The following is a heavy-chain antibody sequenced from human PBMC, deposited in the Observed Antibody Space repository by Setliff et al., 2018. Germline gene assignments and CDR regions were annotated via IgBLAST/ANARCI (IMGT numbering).Heavy chain of an antibody. CDR2: IYYSGST. J-gene: IGHJ6*02. D-gene: IGHD6-6*01. CDR3: ARVAQYSSSSFYYYYYGMDV. Sequence: SETLSLTCTVSGGSISSGGYYWSWIRQHPGKGLEWIGSIYYSGSTYYNPSLKSRVTISVDTSKNQFSLKLSSVTAADTAVYYCARVAQYSSSSFYYYYYGMDVWGQGTTVTVSS. CDR1: GGSISSGGYY. V-gene: IGHV4-39*07.